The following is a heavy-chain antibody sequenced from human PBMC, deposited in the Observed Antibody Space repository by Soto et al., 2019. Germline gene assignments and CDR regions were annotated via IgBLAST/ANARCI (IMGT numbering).Heavy chain of an antibody. CDR1: GFTFSDYA. CDR3: AKDSMSGIAMAGALDF. D-gene: IGHD6-19*01. Sequence: QVQLVESGGGVVQPGRPLRLSCAASGFTFSDYAIHWVRQAPGKGLEWVAAMSYDGNVQRYADSIGGRLTVSRDDSQNTLYLQMKSLRSEATAIYYCAKDSMSGIAMAGALDFRGQGTPVTVSS. V-gene: IGHV3-30*18. J-gene: IGHJ6*01. CDR2: MSYDGNVQ.